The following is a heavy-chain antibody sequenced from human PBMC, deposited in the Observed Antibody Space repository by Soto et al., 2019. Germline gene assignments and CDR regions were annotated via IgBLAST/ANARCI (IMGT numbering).Heavy chain of an antibody. V-gene: IGHV5-51*01. CDR2: IYPGDSNT. CDR3: ARLSIAATFTTWENNWFDP. Sequence: PGESLKISCEGSGYSFTTYWIGWVRQMPGKGLEWMGIIYPGDSNTRYSPSFQGQVTISADKSISTAYLQWSSLKASDTAIYYCARLSIAATFTTWENNWFDPWGQGTLVTVSS. D-gene: IGHD3-3*01. J-gene: IGHJ5*02. CDR1: GYSFTTYW.